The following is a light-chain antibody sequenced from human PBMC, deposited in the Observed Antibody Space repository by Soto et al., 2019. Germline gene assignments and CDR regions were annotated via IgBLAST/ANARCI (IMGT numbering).Light chain of an antibody. CDR1: QNIGYH. Sequence: IQMTQSASSLSASVWDRVSIPCRVSQNIGYHLNWYQQRRGLAPRLLVYGASKRAAGIPDRFRGSGSGSEFSLTISGLEPEDFAVYFCQHFGSSPPVIFGQGTRLEI. V-gene: IGKV1-33*01. CDR2: GAS. J-gene: IGKJ5*01. CDR3: QHFGSSPPVI.